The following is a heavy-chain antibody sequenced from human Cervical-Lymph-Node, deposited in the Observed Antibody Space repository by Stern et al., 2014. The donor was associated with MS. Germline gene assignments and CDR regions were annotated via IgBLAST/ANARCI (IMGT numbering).Heavy chain of an antibody. Sequence: VQLEESGAEVKKHGASVKVSCKASGYTFTSYYVHWVRQAPGEGLEWMGIIDPSGGSTSYAQKFQGRVTLTRDTSTSTVYMELNSLRSDDTAMYYCAREHTAMGFGYWGQGTLVTVSS. J-gene: IGHJ4*02. V-gene: IGHV1-46*01. CDR1: GYTFTSYY. CDR3: AREHTAMGFGY. D-gene: IGHD5-18*01. CDR2: IDPSGGST.